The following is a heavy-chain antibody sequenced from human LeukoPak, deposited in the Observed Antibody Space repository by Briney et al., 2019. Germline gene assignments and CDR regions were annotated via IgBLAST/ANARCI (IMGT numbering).Heavy chain of an antibody. CDR2: ISSSSSYI. Sequence: GGSLRLSCAASGFTFSSYEMNWVRQAPGKGLEWVSSISSSSSYIYYADSVKGRFTISRDNAKNSLYLQMNSLRAEDTAVYYCARRSSGDYSYYYYMDVWGKGTTVTVSS. V-gene: IGHV3-21*01. D-gene: IGHD4-11*01. J-gene: IGHJ6*03. CDR1: GFTFSSYE. CDR3: ARRSSGDYSYYYYMDV.